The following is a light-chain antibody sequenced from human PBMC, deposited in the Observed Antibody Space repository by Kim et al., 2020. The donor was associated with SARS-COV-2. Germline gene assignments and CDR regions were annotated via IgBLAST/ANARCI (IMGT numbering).Light chain of an antibody. V-gene: IGLV1-51*01. Sequence: QPVLTQPPSVSAAPGQKVTISCSGSSSNIGNDYVSWYQQLPGTAPRLLIYDNNKRPSGIPDRFSGSKSGTSATLGITGLQTGDEADYYCGSWDSSLREVFGGGTKLTVL. CDR2: DNN. CDR1: SSNIGNDY. CDR3: GSWDSSLREV. J-gene: IGLJ3*02.